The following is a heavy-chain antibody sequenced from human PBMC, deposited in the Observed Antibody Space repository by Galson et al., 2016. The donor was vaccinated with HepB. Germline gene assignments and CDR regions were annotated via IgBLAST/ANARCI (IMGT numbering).Heavy chain of an antibody. D-gene: IGHD5-18*01. CDR1: GGSVTSGTYP. CDR3: AREAGYSYGYDS. V-gene: IGHV4-61*01. CDR2: IYYSGGT. Sequence: SETLSLTCTVSGGSVTSGTYPWSWIRQPPGKGLEWIGFIYYSGGTNYNPSLKSRVIISVDTSKNQFSLKLSSVTAADTAVYYCAREAGYSYGYDSWGQGALVTVSS. J-gene: IGHJ5*01.